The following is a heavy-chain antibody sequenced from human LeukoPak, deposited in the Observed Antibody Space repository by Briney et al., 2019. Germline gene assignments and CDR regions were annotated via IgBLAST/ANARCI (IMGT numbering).Heavy chain of an antibody. Sequence: SVKVSCQASGYTFTSYGISWVRRAPGQGLEWMGWISAYNGNTNYAQKLQGRVTMTTDTSTSTAYMELRSLRSDDTAVYYCARDRYNWNYEGVSFDDWGQGTLVTVSS. V-gene: IGHV1-18*01. CDR3: ARDRYNWNYEGVSFDD. CDR1: GYTFTSYG. CDR2: ISAYNGNT. J-gene: IGHJ4*02. D-gene: IGHD1-7*01.